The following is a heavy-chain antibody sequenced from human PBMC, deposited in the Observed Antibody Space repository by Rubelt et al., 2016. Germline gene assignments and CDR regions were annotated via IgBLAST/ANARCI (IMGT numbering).Heavy chain of an antibody. J-gene: IGHJ3*02. Sequence: QVQLQQGGAGLLKPSETLSLTCAVYGGSFSGYYWSWIRQPPGKGLEWIGSIYYSGSTYYNPSLKSRVTISVDTSKNQFSLKLRSVTAADTAGYYCARRNGYSSGWYSIRGAFDIWGQGTMVTVSS. CDR1: GGSFSGYY. V-gene: IGHV4-34*02. CDR3: ARRNGYSSGWYSIRGAFDI. CDR2: IYYSGST. D-gene: IGHD6-19*01.